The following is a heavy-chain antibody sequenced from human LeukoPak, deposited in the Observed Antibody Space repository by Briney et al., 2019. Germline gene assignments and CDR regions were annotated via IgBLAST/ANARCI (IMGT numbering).Heavy chain of an antibody. Sequence: GGSLRLSCTASGFTFGDYAMSWFRQAPGKGLEWVGFIRSKAYGGTTEYAASVKGRFTISGDDSKSIAYLQMNSLKTEDTAVYYCTRGYSSGTSDYWGQGTLVTVSS. D-gene: IGHD6-19*01. CDR1: GFTFGDYA. V-gene: IGHV3-49*03. CDR3: TRGYSSGTSDY. CDR2: IRSKAYGGTT. J-gene: IGHJ4*02.